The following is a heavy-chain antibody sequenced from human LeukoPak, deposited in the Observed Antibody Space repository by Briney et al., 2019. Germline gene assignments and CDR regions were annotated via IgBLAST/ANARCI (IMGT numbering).Heavy chain of an antibody. CDR2: ISWNSGSI. D-gene: IGHD2-2*01. V-gene: IGHV3-9*01. CDR3: AKPAYVVPAAKNWYFDL. CDR1: GFTFDDYA. Sequence: PGGSLRLSCAASGFTFDDYAMHWVRQAPGKGLEWVSGISWNSGSIGYADSVKGRFTISRDNAKNSLYLQMNSLRAEDTALYYCAKPAYVVPAAKNWYFDLWGRGTLVTVSS. J-gene: IGHJ2*01.